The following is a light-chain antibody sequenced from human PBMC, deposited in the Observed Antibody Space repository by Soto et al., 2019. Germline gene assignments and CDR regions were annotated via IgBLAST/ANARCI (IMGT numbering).Light chain of an antibody. CDR2: GVT. CDR1: GSDIGSYNY. V-gene: IGLV2-14*01. Sequence: QSVLPQPASVSGSPGQSITISCTGSGSDIGSYNYVSWYQQHPGKAPKLLIHGVTRRPSGVSSRFSASKSAYTASLTISGLQAEDEANYYCSSFTTSYCYVFGPGTKGTVL. J-gene: IGLJ1*01. CDR3: SSFTTSYCYV.